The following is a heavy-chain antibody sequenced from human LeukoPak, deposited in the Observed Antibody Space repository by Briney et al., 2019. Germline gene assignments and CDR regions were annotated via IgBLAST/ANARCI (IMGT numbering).Heavy chain of an antibody. V-gene: IGHV3-66*01. CDR2: IYSGGST. D-gene: IGHD3-16*02. J-gene: IGHJ4*02. CDR3: ARALLYVWGSYREYYFDY. CDR1: GFTVSSNY. Sequence: PGGSLRLSCAASGFTVSSNYMSWVRQAPGKGLEWVSVIYSGGSTYYADSVKGRFTISRDNSKNTLCLQMNSLRAEDTAVYYCARALLYVWGSYREYYFDYWGQGTLVTVSS.